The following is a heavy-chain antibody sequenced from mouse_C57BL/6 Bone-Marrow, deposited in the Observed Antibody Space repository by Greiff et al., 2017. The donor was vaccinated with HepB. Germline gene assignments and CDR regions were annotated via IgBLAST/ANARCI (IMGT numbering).Heavy chain of an antibody. D-gene: IGHD2-3*01. J-gene: IGHJ4*01. CDR1: GYTFTSYG. V-gene: IGHV1-81*01. Sequence: VKVVESGAELARPGASVKLSCKASGYTFTSYGISWVKQRTGQGLEWIGEIYPRSGNTYYNEKFKGKATLTADKSSSTAYMELRSLTSEDSAVYFCARRWLLHYAMDYWGQGTSVTVSS. CDR2: IYPRSGNT. CDR3: ARRWLLHYAMDY.